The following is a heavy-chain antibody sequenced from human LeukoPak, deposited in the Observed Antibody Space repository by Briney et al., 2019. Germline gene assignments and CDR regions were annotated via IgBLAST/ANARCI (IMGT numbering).Heavy chain of an antibody. CDR1: GFTFSNAW. Sequence: GGSLRLSCAASGFTFSNAWMSWVRQAPGKGLEWVGRIKSKTDGGTRDYAAPVKVRFTISRDDSKNTLYLQMNSLRAEDTAVYYCAKDSVLLWFGELPPDYSYWGQGTLVTVSS. V-gene: IGHV3-15*01. CDR2: IKSKTDGGTR. CDR3: AKDSVLLWFGELPPDYSY. J-gene: IGHJ4*02. D-gene: IGHD3-10*01.